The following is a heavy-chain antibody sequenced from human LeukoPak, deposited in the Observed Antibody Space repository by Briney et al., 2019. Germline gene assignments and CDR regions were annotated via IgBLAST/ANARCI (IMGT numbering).Heavy chain of an antibody. CDR1: GYSTSSGYY. D-gene: IGHD2-2*01. J-gene: IGHJ5*02. CDR3: ARVVSYPFDP. V-gene: IGHV4-38-2*02. CDR2: IYHSGST. Sequence: SETLSLTCTVSGYSTSSGYYWGWIRQPPGKGLEWIGSIYHSGSTYYNPSLKSRVTISVDTSKNQFSLKLSSVTAADTAVYYCARVVSYPFDPWGQGTLVTVSS.